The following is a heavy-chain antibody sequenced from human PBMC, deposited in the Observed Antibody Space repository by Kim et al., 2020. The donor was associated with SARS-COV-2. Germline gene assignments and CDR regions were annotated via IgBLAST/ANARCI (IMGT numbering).Heavy chain of an antibody. CDR2: ISSSSSYI. CDR3: ARDRGSGSSYGMDV. J-gene: IGHJ6*02. CDR1: GFTFSSYS. Sequence: GGSLRLSCAASGFTFSSYSMNWVRQAPGKGLEWVSSISSSSSYIYYADSVKGRFTISRDNAKNSLYLQMNSLRAEDTAVYYCARDRGSGSSYGMDVWGQGTTVTVSS. V-gene: IGHV3-21*01. D-gene: IGHD3-10*01.